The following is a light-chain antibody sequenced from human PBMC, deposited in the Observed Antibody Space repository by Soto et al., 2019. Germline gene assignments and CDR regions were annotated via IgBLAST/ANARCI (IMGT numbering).Light chain of an antibody. CDR3: QQYYSTPLT. V-gene: IGKV4-1*01. CDR1: QSVLYSSNNKNY. Sequence: DIVMTQSPDSLAVSLGERATINCKSSQSVLYSSNNKNYLAWYQQKPGQPPKLLIYLASTRESGVPDRFSGSGSGTDFTLTISSLQAEDVAVYYCQQYYSTPLTFGQGTKVDIK. CDR2: LAS. J-gene: IGKJ1*01.